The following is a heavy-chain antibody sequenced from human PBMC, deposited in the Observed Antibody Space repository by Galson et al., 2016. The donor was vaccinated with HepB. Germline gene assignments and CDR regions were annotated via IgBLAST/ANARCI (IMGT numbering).Heavy chain of an antibody. J-gene: IGHJ4*02. D-gene: IGHD6-19*01. V-gene: IGHV3-21*06. Sequence: SLRLSCAASGFTLGDYTMTWVRQAPGKGLEWVASISSVSTHTYYADSLRGRFTISRDNAQSSLYLQINSLRAEDTAVYYCAREYSRRSGLDLGGQGTLVTVAS. CDR3: AREYSRRSGLDL. CDR2: ISSVSTHT. CDR1: GFTLGDYT.